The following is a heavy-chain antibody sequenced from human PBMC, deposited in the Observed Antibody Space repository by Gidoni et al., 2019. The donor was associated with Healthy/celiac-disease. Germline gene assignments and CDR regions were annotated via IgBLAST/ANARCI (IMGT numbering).Heavy chain of an antibody. CDR3: ARATPEDYDSSGYYIDY. CDR1: GGTFSSYA. CDR2: IIPIFGTA. D-gene: IGHD3-22*01. V-gene: IGHV1-69*01. Sequence: EVKKPGSSVKVSCKASGGTFSSYAISWVRQAPGQGLEWMGGIIPIFGTANYAQKFQGRVTITADESTSTAYMELSSLRSEDTAVYYCARATPEDYDSSGYYIDYWGQGTLVTVSS. J-gene: IGHJ4*02.